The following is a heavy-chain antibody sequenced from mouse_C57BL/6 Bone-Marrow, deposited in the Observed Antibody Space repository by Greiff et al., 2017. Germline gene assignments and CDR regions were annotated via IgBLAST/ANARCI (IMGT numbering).Heavy chain of an antibody. Sequence: VQLQQSGPVLVKPGASVKMSCKASGYTFTDYYMNWVKQSHGKSLEWIGVINPYNGGTSYNQKFKGKATLTVDKSSSTAYMERNSLTSEDSAVYYCARDDGSSYYFDYWGQGTTLTVSA. J-gene: IGHJ2*01. V-gene: IGHV1-19*01. D-gene: IGHD1-1*01. CDR3: ARDDGSSYYFDY. CDR2: INPYNGGT. CDR1: GYTFTDYY.